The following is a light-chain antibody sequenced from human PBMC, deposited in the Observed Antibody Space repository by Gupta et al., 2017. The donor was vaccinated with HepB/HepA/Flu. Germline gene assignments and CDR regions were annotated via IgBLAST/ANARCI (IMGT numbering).Light chain of an antibody. Sequence: EIVLTQSPGTRSLSPGERATLSCRASQSVSSSYLAWYQQKPGQAPRLLIDGASSRATGIPDRCSGSGCGTDFTLTISRLEHEDFAVYYWQQYGSSAWTFGRGTKVEIK. V-gene: IGKV3-20*01. CDR2: GAS. J-gene: IGKJ1*01. CDR3: QQYGSSAWT. CDR1: QSVSSSY.